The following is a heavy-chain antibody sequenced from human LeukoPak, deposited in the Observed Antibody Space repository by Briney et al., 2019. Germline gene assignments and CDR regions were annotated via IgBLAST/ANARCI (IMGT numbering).Heavy chain of an antibody. CDR1: GGSTTSYH. D-gene: IGHD1-26*01. CDR3: AREEYTGTYVIGV. J-gene: IGHJ4*02. V-gene: IGHV4-4*07. Sequence: SETLSLTCTFPGGSTTSYHWTWIRQPAGKGLEWIGRIYTSGTTDYNPPLKSRVAMSLDTSRNQFSLRLSSVTAADTALYYCAREEYTGTYVIGVWGQGTLVTVSS. CDR2: IYTSGTT.